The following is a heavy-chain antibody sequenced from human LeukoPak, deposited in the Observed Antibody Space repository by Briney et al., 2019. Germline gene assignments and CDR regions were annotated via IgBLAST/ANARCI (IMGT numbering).Heavy chain of an antibody. V-gene: IGHV4-34*01. CDR3: ARHKTGYSSSWYYFDY. CDR1: GGSFSGYY. Sequence: SETLSLTCAVYGGSFSGYYWSWIRQPPGKGLEWIGEINHSGSTNYNPPLKSRVTISVDTSKNQFSLKLSSVTAADTAVYYCARHKTGYSSSWYYFDYWGQGTLVTVSS. CDR2: INHSGST. J-gene: IGHJ4*02. D-gene: IGHD6-13*01.